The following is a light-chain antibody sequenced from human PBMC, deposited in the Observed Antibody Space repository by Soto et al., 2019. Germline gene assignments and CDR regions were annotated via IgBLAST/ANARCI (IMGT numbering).Light chain of an antibody. Sequence: DFQMTQSPSSLSASVGDTVTLTCRASQGFTNYLAWYQQKSGQAPKLLIYAGSTLQSGVPPRFSGSGSGTHFTLTISSLQPEDAATYYCQKYNTAPYTFGQGARLEIK. CDR3: QKYNTAPYT. J-gene: IGKJ5*01. V-gene: IGKV1-27*01. CDR1: QGFTNY. CDR2: AGS.